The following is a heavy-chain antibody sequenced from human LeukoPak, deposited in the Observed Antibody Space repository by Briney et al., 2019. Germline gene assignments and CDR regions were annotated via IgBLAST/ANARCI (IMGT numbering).Heavy chain of an antibody. Sequence: SETLSLTCTVSGGSISSYYWSWIRQPPGKGLEWIGYIYYSGSTNYNPSLKSRVTISVDTSKNQFSLKLSSVTAADTAVYYCARSSITMVRGTHLNWFDPWGQGTLVTVSS. V-gene: IGHV4-59*01. D-gene: IGHD3-10*01. CDR3: ARSSITMVRGTHLNWFDP. CDR1: GGSISSYY. J-gene: IGHJ5*02. CDR2: IYYSGST.